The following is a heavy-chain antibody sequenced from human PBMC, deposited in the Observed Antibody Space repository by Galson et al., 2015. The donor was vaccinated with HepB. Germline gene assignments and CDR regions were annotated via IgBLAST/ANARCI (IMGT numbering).Heavy chain of an antibody. D-gene: IGHD6-13*01. Sequence: SLRLSCAASGFTFSSYAMHWVRQAPGKGLEWVAVISYDGSNKYYADSVKGRFTISRDNSKNTLYLQMNSLRAEDTAVYYCARVGILGAAAGTFDYWGQGTLVTVSS. CDR1: GFTFSSYA. CDR3: ARVGILGAAAGTFDY. V-gene: IGHV3-30-3*01. CDR2: ISYDGSNK. J-gene: IGHJ4*02.